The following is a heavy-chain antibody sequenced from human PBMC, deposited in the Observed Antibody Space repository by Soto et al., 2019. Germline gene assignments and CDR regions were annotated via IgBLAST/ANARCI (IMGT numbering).Heavy chain of an antibody. Sequence: ASVKVSCKASGYSFTNYYIHWVRQAPGQGLEWMGWINPNTGGTNYAQKLQGRVTMTRDTSITSAYMELNRLTSDDTDVYYCARALVPDYWGQGTLVTVSS. CDR2: INPNTGGT. J-gene: IGHJ4*02. D-gene: IGHD3-10*01. V-gene: IGHV1-2*02. CDR1: GYSFTNYY. CDR3: ARALVPDY.